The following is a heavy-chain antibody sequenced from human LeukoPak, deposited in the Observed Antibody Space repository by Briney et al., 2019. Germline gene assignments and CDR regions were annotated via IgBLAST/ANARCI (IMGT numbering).Heavy chain of an antibody. V-gene: IGHV4-59*01. D-gene: IGHD5-18*01. CDR3: ARGGDGYSYGTVGAFDI. CDR1: AGSISSYY. J-gene: IGHJ3*02. CDR2: IYYSGST. Sequence: PSETLSLTCTVSAGSISSYYWSWIRQPPGKGLEWIGYIYYSGSTNYNPSLKSRVTISVDTSKNQFSLKLSSVTAADTAVYYCARGGDGYSYGTVGAFDIWGQGTMVTVSS.